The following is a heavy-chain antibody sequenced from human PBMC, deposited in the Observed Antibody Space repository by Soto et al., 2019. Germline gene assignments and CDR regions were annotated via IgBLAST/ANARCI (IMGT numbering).Heavy chain of an antibody. Sequence: GSLRLSCAASGFTFSDYYMTWIRQAPGRGLEWVSYITNIDSTIYYADSVKGRFTVSRDNAKKSLYLQMSSLRAEDAAVYYCARVGGGYQLLHAFDIWGQGTMVTVSS. CDR3: ARVGGGYQLLHAFDI. J-gene: IGHJ3*02. CDR1: GFTFSDYY. D-gene: IGHD2-2*01. CDR2: ITNIDSTI. V-gene: IGHV3-11*01.